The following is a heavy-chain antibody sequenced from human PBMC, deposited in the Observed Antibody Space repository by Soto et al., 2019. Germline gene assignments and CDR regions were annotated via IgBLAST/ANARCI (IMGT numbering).Heavy chain of an antibody. V-gene: IGHV2-5*01. CDR2: IHWNDDK. Sequence: GSGPTLVNPTQALTLTCTFSGFSLSTSGVAVGWIRQPPGEALEWLALIHWNDDKRYSPSLLNRLTITKDTSKNQVVLTMTSMNPVDTATYYCAHIKDCGRDCSFDFWGQGTLVTVSS. CDR1: GFSLSTSGVA. J-gene: IGHJ4*02. D-gene: IGHD2-21*02. CDR3: AHIKDCGRDCSFDF.